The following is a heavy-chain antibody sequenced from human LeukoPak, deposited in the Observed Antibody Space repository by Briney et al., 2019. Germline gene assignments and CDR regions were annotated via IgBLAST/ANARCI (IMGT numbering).Heavy chain of an antibody. D-gene: IGHD1-26*01. J-gene: IGHJ4*02. CDR2: ISGGGYSI. Sequence: QAGGSLRLSCAASGFTFSSYGMSWVRQAPGKGLEWVSSISGGGYSIYFADSVKGRFTISRDNSRNTLYLQMNSLRVEDTAVYYCANDGRGSYTFDHWGQGTLVTVSS. CDR3: ANDGRGSYTFDH. V-gene: IGHV3-23*01. CDR1: GFTFSSYG.